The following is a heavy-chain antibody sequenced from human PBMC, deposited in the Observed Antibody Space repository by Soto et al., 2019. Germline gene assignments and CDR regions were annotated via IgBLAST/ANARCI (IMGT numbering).Heavy chain of an antibody. CDR3: ARDKNNMDV. CDR1: GGSFSGYY. V-gene: IGHV4-31*11. CDR2: IYYSGST. Sequence: SETLSLTCAVYGGSFSGYYWSWIRQHPGKGLEWIGYIYYSGSTYYNPSLKSRVTISVDTSKNQFSLKLSSVTAADTAVYYCARDKNNMDVWGQGTTVTVSS. J-gene: IGHJ6*02.